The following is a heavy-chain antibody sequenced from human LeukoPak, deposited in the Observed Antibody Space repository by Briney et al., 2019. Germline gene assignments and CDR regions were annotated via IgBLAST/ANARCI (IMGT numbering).Heavy chain of an antibody. CDR1: GFTFSRYS. Sequence: GGSLRLSCAASGFTFSRYSMNWVRQAPGKGLEWVSYISSSSSTMYYADSVKGRFTISRDNAKDSLYLQMSSLRDEDTAVYYCARDRGGNWVDALEIWGQGTMVTVSS. CDR3: ARDRGGNWVDALEI. D-gene: IGHD1-1*01. V-gene: IGHV3-48*02. CDR2: ISSSSSTM. J-gene: IGHJ3*02.